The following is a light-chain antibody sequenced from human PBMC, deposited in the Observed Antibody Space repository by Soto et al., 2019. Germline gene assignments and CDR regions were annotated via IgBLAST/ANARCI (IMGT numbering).Light chain of an antibody. CDR2: EVT. V-gene: IGLV2-8*01. J-gene: IGLJ2*01. CDR1: SSDVGGYNY. CDR3: SSYAGINNLL. Sequence: QSALTQPPSASGSPGQSVTISCTGSSSDVGGYNYVSWYQQHPGKAPKLMIYEVTKRPSGVPDRFSGSKSGNTASLTVSGLQAEDEAYYYCSSYAGINNLLFGGGTKLTVL.